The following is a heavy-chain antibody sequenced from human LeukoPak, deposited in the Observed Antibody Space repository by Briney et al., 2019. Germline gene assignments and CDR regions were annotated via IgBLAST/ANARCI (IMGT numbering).Heavy chain of an antibody. D-gene: IGHD3-16*01. V-gene: IGHV4-59*01. Sequence: SETLSLTCTVSGGSISSYYWSWIRQPPGKGLEWIGYIYYSGSTNYNPSLKSRVTTSLDTSKNQFSLKLSSVTAADTAVYYCARALLRPWFDPWGQGTLVTVSS. CDR3: ARALLRPWFDP. CDR1: GGSISSYY. CDR2: IYYSGST. J-gene: IGHJ5*02.